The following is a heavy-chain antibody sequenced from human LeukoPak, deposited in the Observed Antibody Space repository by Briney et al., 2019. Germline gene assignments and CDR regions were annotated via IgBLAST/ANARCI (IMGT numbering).Heavy chain of an antibody. CDR3: ARHGNFWSGYYTVPFDY. CDR1: GGSISSYY. J-gene: IGHJ4*02. CDR2: IYYSGGT. V-gene: IGHV4-59*08. D-gene: IGHD3-3*01. Sequence: SETLSLTCTVSGGSISSYYWSWIRQPPGKGLEWIGYIYYSGGTNYNPSLRSRVTISVDTSKNQFSLKLSSVTAADTAVYYCARHGNFWSGYYTVPFDYWGQGTLVTVSS.